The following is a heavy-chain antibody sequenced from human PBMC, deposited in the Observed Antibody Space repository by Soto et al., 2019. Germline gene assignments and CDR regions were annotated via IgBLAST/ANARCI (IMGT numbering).Heavy chain of an antibody. D-gene: IGHD2-8*01. CDR3: ARVRTGVPEDY. CDR2: ICYVGSNK. Sequence: SLRLSCAASGFTFSNYAMTWVRQAPGRGLEWVAFICYVGSNKYYADSVKGRFTISRDNAKNSLYLHMDSLRAEDTAVYYCARVRTGVPEDYWGQGTLVTVSS. CDR1: GFTFSNYA. V-gene: IGHV3-33*08. J-gene: IGHJ4*02.